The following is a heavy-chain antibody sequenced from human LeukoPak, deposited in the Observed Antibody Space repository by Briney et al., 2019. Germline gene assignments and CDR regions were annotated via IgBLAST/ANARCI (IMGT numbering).Heavy chain of an antibody. Sequence: PGGSLRLSCAASGFTFSDYNMRWIRQAPGKGLEWVSSISRSGSTKYYADSVKGRFTISRDNAKNSLYLQMNSLRAEDTALYYCAKDRLSDIVSTTFDYWGQGTVVTVSS. V-gene: IGHV3-11*01. D-gene: IGHD5-12*01. CDR1: GFTFSDYN. CDR3: AKDRLSDIVSTTFDY. J-gene: IGHJ4*02. CDR2: ISRSGSTK.